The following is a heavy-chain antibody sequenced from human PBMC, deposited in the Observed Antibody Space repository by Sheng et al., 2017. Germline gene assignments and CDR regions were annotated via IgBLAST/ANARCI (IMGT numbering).Heavy chain of an antibody. J-gene: IGHJ3*02. D-gene: IGHD2-15*01. Sequence: QVQLVESGGGVVQPGGSLRLSCAASGFTFSSYGMHWVRQAPGKGLEWVAFIRYDGSNKYYADSVKGRFTISRDNSKNTLYLQMNSLRAEDTAVYYCAHIVVVVAATPLDDAFDIWGQGTMVTVSS. CDR2: IRYDGSNK. CDR3: AHIVVVVAATPLDDAFDI. V-gene: IGHV3-30*02. CDR1: GFTFSSYG.